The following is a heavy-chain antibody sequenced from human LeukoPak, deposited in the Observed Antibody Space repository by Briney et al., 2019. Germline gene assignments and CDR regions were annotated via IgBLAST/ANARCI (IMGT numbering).Heavy chain of an antibody. Sequence: ASEKVSCKASGFTFTSYYMHWVRQAPGQGLEWMGVINPTGGSTTYAQKFQGRVTMTRDTSTSTVYMELSSLRSEDTAVYYCVGASDVWGQGTLVTVSS. CDR3: VGASDV. CDR1: GFTFTSYY. J-gene: IGHJ4*02. V-gene: IGHV1-46*01. CDR2: INPTGGST.